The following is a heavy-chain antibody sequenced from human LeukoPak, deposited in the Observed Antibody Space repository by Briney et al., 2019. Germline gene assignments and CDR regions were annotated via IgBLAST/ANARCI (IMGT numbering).Heavy chain of an antibody. D-gene: IGHD3-16*02. Sequence: GASVKVSCKASGYTFTSYGISWVRQAPGQGLEGMGWISAYNGNTNYAQKLQGRVTMTTDTTPSTDYMELRSLISDNTAVDYCARVGDYVWGSYRSYNFHYWGQGTLVTVSS. CDR2: ISAYNGNT. CDR3: ARVGDYVWGSYRSYNFHY. CDR1: GYTFTSYG. V-gene: IGHV1-18*01. J-gene: IGHJ4*02.